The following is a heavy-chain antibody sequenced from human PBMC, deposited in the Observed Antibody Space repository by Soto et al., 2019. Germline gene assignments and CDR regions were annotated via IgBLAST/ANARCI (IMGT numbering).Heavy chain of an antibody. V-gene: IGHV3-30-3*01. CDR1: GFTFSSYS. J-gene: IGHJ4*02. Sequence: PGGSLRLSCAASGFTFSSYSIHWVRQAPCKGLEWVAVISYDGSNKYYADSVKGRFTISRDNSKNTLYLQMNSLRAEDTAVYYCARDHNSGHIVLSPFDYLGRRTLLPVSP. CDR2: ISYDGSNK. D-gene: IGHD6-6*01. CDR3: ARDHNSGHIVLSPFDY.